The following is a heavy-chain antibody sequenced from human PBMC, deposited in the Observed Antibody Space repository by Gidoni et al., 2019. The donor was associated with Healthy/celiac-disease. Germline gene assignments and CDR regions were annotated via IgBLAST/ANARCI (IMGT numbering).Heavy chain of an antibody. CDR3: ARQAGWLQPYDAFDI. V-gene: IGHV5-51*01. D-gene: IGHD5-18*01. Sequence: VQLVQSGAAVQKPRESLKISCKGSGYSFTRYWIGWVRQMTGKGLEWMRIIYPGDSDTRYSPSFQGQVTISADKSISTAYLQWSSLKASDTAMYYCARQAGWLQPYDAFDIWGQGTMVTVSS. CDR2: IYPGDSDT. J-gene: IGHJ3*02. CDR1: GYSFTRYW.